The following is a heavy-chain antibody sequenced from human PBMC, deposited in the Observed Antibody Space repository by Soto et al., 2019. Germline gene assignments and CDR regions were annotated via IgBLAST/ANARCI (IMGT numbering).Heavy chain of an antibody. CDR2: ISWNSGTR. CDR1: GFTFDIYA. CDR3: AKELGGCSYGYELDH. V-gene: IGHV3-9*01. D-gene: IGHD5-18*01. Sequence: EVQLVDSGGGLVQPGRSLRLSCAASGFTFDIYAMHWVRQAPGKGLEWVASISWNSGTRGYADSVKGRFTISRDNAKNSLYLQMDSLRTEDTAFYYCAKELGGCSYGYELDHWGQGTLVAVSS. J-gene: IGHJ4*02.